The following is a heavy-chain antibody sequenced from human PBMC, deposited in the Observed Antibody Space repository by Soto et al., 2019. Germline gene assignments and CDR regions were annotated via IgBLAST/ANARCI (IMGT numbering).Heavy chain of an antibody. J-gene: IGHJ6*02. V-gene: IGHV3-23*01. CDR2: INESGGST. Sequence: EVHLLESRGGLVQPGGSLRLSCAASGFTFSTYAMSWVRQATGKGLEWVSSINESGGSTYSTDTVNGRFTISRDNSKKTLYLPMTILRAEDTAVYKSLILLSVVATPSPHYGRDVRGLGKTVTGSS. CDR1: GFTFSTYA. CDR3: LILLSVVATPSPHYGRDV. D-gene: IGHD3-10*01.